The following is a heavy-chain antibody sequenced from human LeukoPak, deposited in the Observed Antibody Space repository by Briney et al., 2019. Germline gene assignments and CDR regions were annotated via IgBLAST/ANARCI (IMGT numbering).Heavy chain of an antibody. CDR3: ARELGSTGTSVY. CDR2: IVPVSVTT. CDR1: VGSFTTSI. D-gene: IGHD1-1*01. V-gene: IGHV1-69*05. Sequence: SLKVSCKASVGSFTTSIITSVRQAPGQPLEWMGRIVPVSVTTQYAHTFQGRVTITTDDSATTAYMELSSLRPEDTAVYYCARELGSTGTSVYWGQGTLVTVSS. J-gene: IGHJ4*02.